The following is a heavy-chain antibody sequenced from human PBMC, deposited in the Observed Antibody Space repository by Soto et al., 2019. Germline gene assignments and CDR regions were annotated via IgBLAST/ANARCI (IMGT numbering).Heavy chain of an antibody. CDR1: GYTFTSYD. CDR3: ARGLVPYCGGDCPYHYYGMDV. Sequence: ASVKVSCKASGYTFTSYDINWVRQATGQGLEWMGWMNPNSGNTGYAQKFQGRVTMTRNTSISTAYMELSSLRSEDTAVYYCARGLVPYCGGDCPYHYYGMDVWGQGTTVTVSS. J-gene: IGHJ6*02. CDR2: MNPNSGNT. V-gene: IGHV1-8*01. D-gene: IGHD2-21*02.